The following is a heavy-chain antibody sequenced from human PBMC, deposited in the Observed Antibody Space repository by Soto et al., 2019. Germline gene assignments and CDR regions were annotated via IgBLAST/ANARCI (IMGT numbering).Heavy chain of an antibody. CDR1: GASVSSTTGA. CDR3: ARAWDIVVVPAANGPSIIAVAGHVGMDV. J-gene: IGHJ6*02. V-gene: IGHV6-1*01. CDR2: TSSMSQWYN. Sequence: PSQALSLTGESSGASVSSTTGAWNCYITSPSSNHPCLARTSSMSQWYNEYAVSVKSRITINPDTSKNQFSLQLNSVTPEDTAVYYCARAWDIVVVPAANGPSIIAVAGHVGMDVWGQGTTVTVSS. D-gene: IGHD2-2*01.